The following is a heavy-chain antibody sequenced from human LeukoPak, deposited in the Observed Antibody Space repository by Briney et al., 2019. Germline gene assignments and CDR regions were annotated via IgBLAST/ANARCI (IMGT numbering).Heavy chain of an antibody. J-gene: IGHJ5*02. CDR3: AKEWELLNWFDP. CDR1: GFIFSNYW. CDR2: MKQDGREK. D-gene: IGHD2-15*01. Sequence: PGGSLRLSCVASGFIFSNYWMSWVRQVPGKGLEWVANMKQDGREKYLVDSVKGRFTISRDNAKNTLYLQMNSLRAEDTAVYYCAKEWELLNWFDPWGQGTLVTVSS. V-gene: IGHV3-7*03.